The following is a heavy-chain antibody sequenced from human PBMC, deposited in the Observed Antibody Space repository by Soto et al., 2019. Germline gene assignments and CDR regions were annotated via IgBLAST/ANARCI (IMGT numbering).Heavy chain of an antibody. D-gene: IGHD3-22*01. J-gene: IGHJ6*02. CDR2: ISYDGHIK. V-gene: IGHV3-30-3*02. Sequence: GGSLRLSCSVSGFTFSRSSMHWVRQAPGKGLEWVAFISYDGHIKYYADYVKGRFTISRENSENTLYLQMNGLRPEDTAVYYCAKTITTSPYGMDVWGQGTTVTVSS. CDR1: GFTFSRSS. CDR3: AKTITTSPYGMDV.